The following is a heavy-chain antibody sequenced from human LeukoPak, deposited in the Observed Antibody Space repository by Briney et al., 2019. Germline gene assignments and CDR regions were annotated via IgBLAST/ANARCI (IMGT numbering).Heavy chain of an antibody. CDR3: AKVGIAASRGMDV. Sequence: GGSLRLSCAASGFTFDDYAMHWVRPAPGKGLEWVSGISWNSGSIGYADSVKGRFTISRDNAKNSLYLQMNSLRAEATALYYCAKVGIAASRGMDVWGKGTTVTVSS. CDR2: ISWNSGSI. D-gene: IGHD6-13*01. J-gene: IGHJ6*03. V-gene: IGHV3-9*01. CDR1: GFTFDDYA.